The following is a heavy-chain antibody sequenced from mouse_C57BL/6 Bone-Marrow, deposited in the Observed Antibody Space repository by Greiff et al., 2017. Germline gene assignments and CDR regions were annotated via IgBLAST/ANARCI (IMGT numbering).Heavy chain of an antibody. CDR1: EYDFPSHD. D-gene: IGHD3-2*02. Sequence: EVQVVESGGGLVQPGESLKLSCESNEYDFPSHDMSWVRKTPEQRLELVAAINSDGGSTYYPDTLQRRFIIARDNTKKTLYLQMSSLRSEDTALDYCERHERRRPFAYWGQGTLLTVSA. V-gene: IGHV5-2*01. CDR2: INSDGGST. CDR3: ERHERRRPFAY. J-gene: IGHJ3*01.